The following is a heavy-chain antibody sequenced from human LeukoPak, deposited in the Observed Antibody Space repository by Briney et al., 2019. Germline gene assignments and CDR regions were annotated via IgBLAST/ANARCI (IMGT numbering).Heavy chain of an antibody. J-gene: IGHJ4*02. CDR2: IYSGGST. V-gene: IGHV3-53*01. Sequence: GGSLRLSCAASGFTVSSNYMSWVRQAPGKGLEWVSVIYSGGSTYYADSVKGRFTISRDNSKNTLYLQMNSLRAEDTAVYYCARANWNYGLYFDYWGQGTLVTVSS. CDR1: GFTVSSNY. D-gene: IGHD1-7*01. CDR3: ARANWNYGLYFDY.